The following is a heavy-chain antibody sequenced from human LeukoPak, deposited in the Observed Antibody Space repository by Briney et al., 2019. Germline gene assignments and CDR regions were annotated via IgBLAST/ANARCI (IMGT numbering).Heavy chain of an antibody. D-gene: IGHD3-10*02. CDR3: ARHSSYVSPVRY. J-gene: IGHJ4*02. CDR1: GGSISSSSYY. CDR2: IYYSGST. V-gene: IGHV4-39*01. Sequence: SETLSLTCTVSGGSISSSSYYWGWIRQPPGKGLEWIGSIYYSGSTYYNPSLKSRVTISVDTSKNQFSLKLSSVTAADTAVYFCARHSSYVSPVRYWGQGTLVTVSP.